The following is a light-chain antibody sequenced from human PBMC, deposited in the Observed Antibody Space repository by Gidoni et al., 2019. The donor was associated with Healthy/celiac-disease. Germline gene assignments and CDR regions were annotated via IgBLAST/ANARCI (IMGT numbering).Light chain of an antibody. V-gene: IGKV1-39*01. Sequence: DIQMTQSPSSLSASVVDRVTITCRARQSISSYLNWYQQKPGKAPKLLIYAASSLQSGVPSRFSGSGSGKDFPLTISSLQPEDFATYYCQQSYSTPRTFGQGTKVEIK. CDR3: QQSYSTPRT. CDR2: AAS. J-gene: IGKJ1*01. CDR1: QSISSY.